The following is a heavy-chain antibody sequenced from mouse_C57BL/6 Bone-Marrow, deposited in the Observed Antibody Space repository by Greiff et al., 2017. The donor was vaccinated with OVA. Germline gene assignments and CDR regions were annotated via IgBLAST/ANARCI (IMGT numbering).Heavy chain of an antibody. CDR3: TRSPYYDYLFAY. D-gene: IGHD2-4*01. CDR2: IDPETGGT. CDR1: GYTFTDYE. Sequence: VQLQQSGAELVRPGASVTLSCKASGYTFTDYEMHWVKQTPVHGLEWIGAIDPETGGTAYNQKFKGKAILTADKSSSTAYMELRSLTSEDSAVYYCTRSPYYDYLFAYWGQGTLVTVSA. J-gene: IGHJ3*01. V-gene: IGHV1-15*01.